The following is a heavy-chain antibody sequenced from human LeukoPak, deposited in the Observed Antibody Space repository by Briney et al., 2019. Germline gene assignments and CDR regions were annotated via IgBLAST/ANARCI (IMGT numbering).Heavy chain of an antibody. CDR2: ISFDGNQE. Sequence: GGSLRLSCEASGFTFDNYAMHWVRQAPGRRLEWVAVISFDGNQEYYPDSVKGRFTISRDNSKNTLYLQMNGLKTKDTAVYYCAREGSIVARTDYWGQGALVIVSS. CDR1: GFTFDNYA. V-gene: IGHV3-30-3*01. J-gene: IGHJ4*02. D-gene: IGHD3-16*02. CDR3: AREGSIVARTDY.